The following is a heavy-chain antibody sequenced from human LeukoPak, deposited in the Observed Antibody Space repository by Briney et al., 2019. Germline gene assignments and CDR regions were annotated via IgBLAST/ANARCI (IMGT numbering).Heavy chain of an antibody. CDR1: GVTFSGYD. CDR3: ARDLLLWFGEFTEPYYYGMDV. J-gene: IGHJ6*02. V-gene: IGHV3-13*01. D-gene: IGHD3-10*01. CDR2: IGPAGDT. Sequence: PGESLRLSCAASGVTFSGYDLHWVRQSTRKGLEWVSAIGPAGDTYYSGSVKGRFTISREDAQNSLYLQMNSLRAEDTAVYYCARDLLLWFGEFTEPYYYGMDVWGQGTTVTVSS.